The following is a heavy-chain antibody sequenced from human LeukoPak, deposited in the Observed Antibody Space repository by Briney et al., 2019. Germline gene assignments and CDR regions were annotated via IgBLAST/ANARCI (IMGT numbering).Heavy chain of an antibody. D-gene: IGHD3-10*01. Sequence: GGSLRLSCAASGFTFSRYAMSWVRQAPGKGLEWVSAISGIGGSTYYADSVKGRFTISRDNSKNTPYLQMNSLGAEDTAVYYCAKRALMGSGSYYYFDYWGQGTLVTVSS. CDR2: ISGIGGST. CDR1: GFTFSRYA. J-gene: IGHJ4*02. CDR3: AKRALMGSGSYYYFDY. V-gene: IGHV3-23*01.